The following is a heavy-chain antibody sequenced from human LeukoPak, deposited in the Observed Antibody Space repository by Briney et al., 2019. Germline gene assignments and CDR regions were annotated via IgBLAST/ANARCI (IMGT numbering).Heavy chain of an antibody. CDR2: ISSSGSTL. V-gene: IGHV3-48*03. CDR3: ARVPRYCSGGSCKGALDP. CDR1: GFTFSSYE. D-gene: IGHD2-15*01. Sequence: GGSLRLSCAASGFTFSSYEMNWVRQAPGKGLEGVSYISSSGSTLYYADSVKGRFTISRDNGKNSLYLQMNSLRAEDTAVYYCARVPRYCSGGSCKGALDPWGQGTLVTVSS. J-gene: IGHJ5*02.